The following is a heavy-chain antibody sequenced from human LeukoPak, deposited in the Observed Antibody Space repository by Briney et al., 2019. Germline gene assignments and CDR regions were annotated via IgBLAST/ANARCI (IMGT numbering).Heavy chain of an antibody. CDR1: GFTFSSYA. J-gene: IGHJ4*02. CDR2: ISGSGGST. Sequence: GGSLRLSCAASGFTFSSYAMSWVRQAPGKGLEWVSAISGSGGSTYYADSVKGRFTISRDNSKNTLYLQMNSLRAEDTAVYYCARVTYYYDSSGYHFDYWGQGTLVTVSS. CDR3: ARVTYYYDSSGYHFDY. D-gene: IGHD3-22*01. V-gene: IGHV3-23*01.